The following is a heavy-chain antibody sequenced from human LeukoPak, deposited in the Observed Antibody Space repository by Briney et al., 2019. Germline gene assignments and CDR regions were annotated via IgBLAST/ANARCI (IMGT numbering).Heavy chain of an antibody. Sequence: ASVTVSFKSSGYTFTSYYMHWVRQAPAQGLYWVGMINPSGGRTAYAQKLQGRVTITRDMSTTTVYMELSSLRSEDTAVYYCARENYYDSTGYKSDYWGQGTLVTVSS. CDR1: GYTFTSYY. D-gene: IGHD3-22*01. CDR2: INPSGGRT. CDR3: ARENYYDSTGYKSDY. J-gene: IGHJ4*02. V-gene: IGHV1-46*04.